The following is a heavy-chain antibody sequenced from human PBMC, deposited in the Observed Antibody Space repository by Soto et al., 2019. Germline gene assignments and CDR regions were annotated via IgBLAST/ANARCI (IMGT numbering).Heavy chain of an antibody. Sequence: QVQLVQSGAEVKKPGSSVKVSCKASGGTFSSYAISWVRQAPGQGLEWMGGIIPIFGTANYAQKFQGRVTITADESTSTAYMELSSLSSEDTAVYYCARGPPHLLRGAFDIWGQGTMVTVSS. D-gene: IGHD2-15*01. CDR1: GGTFSSYA. CDR3: ARGPPHLLRGAFDI. CDR2: IIPIFGTA. J-gene: IGHJ3*02. V-gene: IGHV1-69*01.